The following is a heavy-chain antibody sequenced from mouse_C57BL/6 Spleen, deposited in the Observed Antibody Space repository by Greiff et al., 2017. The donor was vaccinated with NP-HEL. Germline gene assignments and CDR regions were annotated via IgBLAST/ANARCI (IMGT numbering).Heavy chain of an antibody. CDR1: GFTFSDYY. J-gene: IGHJ1*03. CDR2: INYEGSST. V-gene: IGHV5-16*01. CDR3: ARWDYYGSSYWYFDV. Sequence: EVKLVESEGGLVQPGSSMKLSCTASGFTFSDYYMAWVRQVPEKGLEWVANINYEGSSTYYLDSLKSRFILSRDNVKNILYLQMSSLKSEDTATYYCARWDYYGSSYWYFDVWGTGTTVTVSS. D-gene: IGHD1-1*01.